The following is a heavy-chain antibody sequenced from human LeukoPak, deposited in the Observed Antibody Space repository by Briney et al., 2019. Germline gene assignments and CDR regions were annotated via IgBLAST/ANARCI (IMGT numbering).Heavy chain of an antibody. J-gene: IGHJ4*02. CDR3: ARASGQLYPAADY. Sequence: GGSLRLSCAASGFTFSNYGMHWVRQAPGKGLEWVAVIWYDGTNKYHADSVKGRFTISRDNSRDTVYLHMNSLRAEDTAVYYCARASGQLYPAADYWGQGTLVTVS. CDR1: GFTFSNYG. CDR2: IWYDGTNK. V-gene: IGHV3-33*01. D-gene: IGHD2-2*02.